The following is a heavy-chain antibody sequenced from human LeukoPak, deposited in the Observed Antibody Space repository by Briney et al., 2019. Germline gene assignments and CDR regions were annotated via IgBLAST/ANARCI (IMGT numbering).Heavy chain of an antibody. J-gene: IGHJ4*02. Sequence: SETLSLTCAVSGYSISSGYYWGWIRQPPGKGLEWIGSIYHSGSTYYNPSLKSRVTISVDTSKIQFSLKLSSVAATDTAVYFCARLRFDFWSGYTHPYSDYWGQGTLVTVSS. CDR2: IYHSGST. V-gene: IGHV4-38-2*01. CDR3: ARLRFDFWSGYTHPYSDY. CDR1: GYSISSGYY. D-gene: IGHD3-3*01.